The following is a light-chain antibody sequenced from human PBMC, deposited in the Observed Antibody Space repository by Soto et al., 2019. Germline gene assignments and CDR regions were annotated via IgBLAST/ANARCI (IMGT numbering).Light chain of an antibody. V-gene: IGKV1-39*01. Sequence: DIPRAPSPSSLSAFFWERVNVTFRVSQTISRYVNWYQQKPGKAPTLLISSASSLERGVPSRFSGGGSGTTFTLTITGLQPEDFATYYCQQNYRNTPWTFGQGTKVDIK. CDR3: QQNYRNTPWT. J-gene: IGKJ1*01. CDR1: QTISRY. CDR2: SAS.